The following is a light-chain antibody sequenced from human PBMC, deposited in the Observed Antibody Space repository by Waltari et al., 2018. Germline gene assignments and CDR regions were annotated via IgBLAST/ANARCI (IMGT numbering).Light chain of an antibody. CDR2: EVR. V-gene: IGLV2-18*02. CDR3: SSYRMSSTLGV. Sequence: QSALTQPPSVSGSPGQSVTISCTGTSSDVGSYNRVSWYQQSPGTAPKLIIYEVRNRPSGVPDRVSGSKSGNTASLTSSGLQAEDEADYYCSSYRMSSTLGVLGGGTKLTVL. J-gene: IGLJ2*01. CDR1: SSDVGSYNR.